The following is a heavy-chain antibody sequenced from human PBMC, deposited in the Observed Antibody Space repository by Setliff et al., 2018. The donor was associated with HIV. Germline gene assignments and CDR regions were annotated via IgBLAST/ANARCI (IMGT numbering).Heavy chain of an antibody. CDR3: ARGTYHYDRRGFGEYFYFTDV. CDR2: MNPNSGNT. J-gene: IGHJ6*03. D-gene: IGHD3-22*01. Sequence: ASVKVSCKASGHTSTTDDINWVRQATGQGLEWMGWMNPNSGNTGYAQKFKGRFTMTRNTPMSTAYMELISLTYEDTAVYYCARGTYHYDRRGFGEYFYFTDVWGKGTTVTVSS. V-gene: IGHV1-8*01. CDR1: GHTSTTDD.